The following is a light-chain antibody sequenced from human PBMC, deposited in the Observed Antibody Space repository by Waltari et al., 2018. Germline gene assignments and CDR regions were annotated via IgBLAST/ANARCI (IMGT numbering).Light chain of an antibody. CDR1: NIGHKS. Sequence: SYVLTQPPSVSVAPGQTASVTCTGSNIGHKSVPWYQQRQGQAPVLVVSVDADRPSGIPDRFSGSKAGHTATLSISGVEAGDEADFYCRVRGGADDFGVFGGGTRLTVL. CDR2: VDA. V-gene: IGLV3-21*02. CDR3: RVRGGADDFGV. J-gene: IGLJ3*02.